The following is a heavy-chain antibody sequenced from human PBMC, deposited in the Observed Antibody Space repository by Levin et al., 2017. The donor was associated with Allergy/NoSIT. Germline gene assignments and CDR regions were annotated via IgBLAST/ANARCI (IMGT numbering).Heavy chain of an antibody. J-gene: IGHJ6*02. CDR3: AKDLIRREQLVRGRVGDYGMDV. CDR1: GFTFSSYG. CDR2: ISYDGSNK. Sequence: PGGSLRLSCAASGFTFSSYGMHWVRQAPGKGLEWVAVISYDGSNKYYADSVKGRFTISRDNSKNTLYLQMNSLRAEDTAVYYCAKDLIRREQLVRGRVGDYGMDVWGQGTTVTVSS. V-gene: IGHV3-30*18. D-gene: IGHD6-13*01.